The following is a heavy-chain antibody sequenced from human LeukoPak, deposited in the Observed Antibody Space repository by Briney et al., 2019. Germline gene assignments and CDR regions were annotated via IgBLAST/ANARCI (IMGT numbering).Heavy chain of an antibody. CDR1: GGSVRSSSYY. CDR2: IYYSGST. D-gene: IGHD6-13*01. V-gene: IGHV4-39*01. CDR3: ARHLYSSSMYGWFDP. Sequence: PSETLSLICTVSGGSVRSSSYYWGWIRQPPGKGLEWIGSIYYSGSTYYNPSLKSRVTISVDTSKNQLSLKLSSVTAADTAVYYCARHLYSSSMYGWFDPWGQGTLVTVSS. J-gene: IGHJ5*02.